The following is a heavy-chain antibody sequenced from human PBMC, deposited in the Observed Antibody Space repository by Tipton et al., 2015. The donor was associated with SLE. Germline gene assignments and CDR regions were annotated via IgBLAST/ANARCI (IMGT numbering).Heavy chain of an antibody. Sequence: TLSLTCAVSGYSISSGYYWGWIRQPAGKGLEWIGYIYTSGSTNYNPSLKSRVTISVDTSKNQFSLKLSSVTAADTAVYYCARAWGTGDRYYGMDVWGQGTTVTVSS. V-gene: IGHV4-61*09. J-gene: IGHJ6*02. CDR3: ARAWGTGDRYYGMDV. D-gene: IGHD7-27*01. CDR2: IYTSGST. CDR1: GYSISSGYY.